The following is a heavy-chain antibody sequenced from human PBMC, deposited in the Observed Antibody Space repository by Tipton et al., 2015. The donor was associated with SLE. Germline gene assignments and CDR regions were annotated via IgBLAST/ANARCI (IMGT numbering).Heavy chain of an antibody. V-gene: IGHV4-59*12. CDR2: VYYTGST. CDR3: ARASIGGAPGYAFDI. J-gene: IGHJ3*02. D-gene: IGHD3-16*01. CDR1: GGSISSYY. Sequence: TLSLTCNVSGGSISSYYWNWIRQPPGKGLEWIGDVYYTGSTNYNPSLKSRVSISLDTSKNQFSLKLSSVTAADTAVYHCARASIGGAPGYAFDIWGQGTMVTVSS.